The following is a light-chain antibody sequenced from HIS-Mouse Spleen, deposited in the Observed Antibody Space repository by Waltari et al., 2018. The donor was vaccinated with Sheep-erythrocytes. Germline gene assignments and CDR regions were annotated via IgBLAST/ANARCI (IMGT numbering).Light chain of an antibody. CDR1: QGISSA. CDR2: DAS. J-gene: IGKJ1*01. V-gene: IGKV1D-13*01. CDR3: QQFNNYPRT. Sequence: AIQLTQSPSSLSASVGDRVTITCRASQGISSALAWYQQKPGKAPKLLSYDASSLESGVPSRFSGSGYGTDFTLTISSLQPEDFATYYCQQFNNYPRTFGQGTKVEIK.